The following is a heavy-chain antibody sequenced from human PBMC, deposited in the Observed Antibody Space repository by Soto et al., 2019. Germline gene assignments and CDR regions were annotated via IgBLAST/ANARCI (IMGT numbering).Heavy chain of an antibody. D-gene: IGHD2-2*01. CDR3: ARVRVPYCSSTSCYGGWFDP. V-gene: IGHV4-30-4*01. Sequence: PSETLSLTCTVSGGSISSGDYYWGWIRQPPGKGLEWIGYIYYSGSTYYNPSLKSRVTISVDTSKNQFSLKLSSVTAADTAVYYCARVRVPYCSSTSCYGGWFDPWGQGTLVTVSS. J-gene: IGHJ5*02. CDR1: GGSISSGDYY. CDR2: IYYSGST.